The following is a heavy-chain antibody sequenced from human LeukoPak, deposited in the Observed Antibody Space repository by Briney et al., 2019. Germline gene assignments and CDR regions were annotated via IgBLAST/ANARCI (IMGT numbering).Heavy chain of an antibody. D-gene: IGHD3-3*01. J-gene: IGHJ5*02. CDR2: ISSSGSTI. V-gene: IGHV3-11*01. Sequence: GGSLRLSCAASGFTFSDYYMCWIRQAPGKGLEWVSYISSSGSTIYYADSVKGRFTISRDNAKNSLYLQMNSLRTEDTAVYYCAATGRYDFWSGYRGHNWFDPWGQGALVTVSS. CDR3: AATGRYDFWSGYRGHNWFDP. CDR1: GFTFSDYY.